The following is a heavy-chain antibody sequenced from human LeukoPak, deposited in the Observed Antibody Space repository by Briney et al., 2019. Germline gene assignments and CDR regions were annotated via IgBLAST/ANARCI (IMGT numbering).Heavy chain of an antibody. D-gene: IGHD6-6*01. CDR1: GYSISTGYY. Sequence: SETLSLTCAVSGYSISTGYYWGWVRQPPGKGLEWIGNSYHSGTSYYNPSLKSRVSISVDTSKNQFSLKLRSVTAADTAVYYCARNYSRSPGGLKYFDYWGQGSLVTVSS. CDR2: SYHSGTS. V-gene: IGHV4-38-2*01. CDR3: ARNYSRSPGGLKYFDY. J-gene: IGHJ4*02.